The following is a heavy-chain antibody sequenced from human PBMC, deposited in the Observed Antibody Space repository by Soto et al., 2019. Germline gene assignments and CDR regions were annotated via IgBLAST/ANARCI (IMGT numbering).Heavy chain of an antibody. CDR2: IVVGSGNT. Sequence: SVKVSCKASGFTFTSSAMQWVRQARGQRLEWIGWIVVGSGNTNYAQKFQERVTITRDMSTSTAYMELSSLRSEDTAVYYCAREGTYCSGGSCYSYYYYYMDVWGKGTTVTVSS. CDR1: GFTFTSSA. V-gene: IGHV1-58*02. D-gene: IGHD2-15*01. J-gene: IGHJ6*03. CDR3: AREGTYCSGGSCYSYYYYYMDV.